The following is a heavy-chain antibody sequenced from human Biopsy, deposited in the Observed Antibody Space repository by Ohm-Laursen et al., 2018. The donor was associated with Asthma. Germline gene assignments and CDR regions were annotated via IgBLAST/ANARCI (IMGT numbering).Heavy chain of an antibody. CDR1: GYTFNSAG. J-gene: IGHJ6*02. Sequence: GASVKVSCKTSGYTFNSAGITWVRQAPGQGFEWMGRTSVYNGNTKVSQKLQGRVTMITDTSTSTAYMELRSLRSDDTAVYFCARAVDYSHYYGIDVWGQGTTVTVS. CDR3: ARAVDYSHYYGIDV. CDR2: TSVYNGNT. D-gene: IGHD3-10*01. V-gene: IGHV1-18*01.